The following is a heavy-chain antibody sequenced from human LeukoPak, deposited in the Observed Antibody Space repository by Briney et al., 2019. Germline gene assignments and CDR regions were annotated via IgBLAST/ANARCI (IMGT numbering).Heavy chain of an antibody. CDR2: IYSGYSDT. V-gene: IGHV5-51*01. J-gene: IGHJ4*02. CDR3: ARLNSGSHFDY. Sequence: GESLKISCKGSGYSLTSYWIGWVRQMPGKGLEWMGIIYSGYSDTRYSPSFQGHVTISTDNSINTAYLQWSSLKASDTAMYYCARLNSGSHFDYWGQGTLGTVSS. D-gene: IGHD6-6*01. CDR1: GYSLTSYW.